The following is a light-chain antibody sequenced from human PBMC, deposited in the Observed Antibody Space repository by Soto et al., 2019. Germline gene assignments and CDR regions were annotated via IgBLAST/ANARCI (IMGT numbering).Light chain of an antibody. V-gene: IGLV2-8*01. CDR1: SSDVGGYNY. Sequence: QSALTQPPSASGSPGQSVTISCTGTSSDVGGYNYVSWYQQHPGKAPKLMIYEVSKRPSGVPDRFSGSKSGNTASLTVSGLQAEDEADYYCNPYAGSNQWVFGGGTQLTVL. CDR2: EVS. J-gene: IGLJ3*02. CDR3: NPYAGSNQWV.